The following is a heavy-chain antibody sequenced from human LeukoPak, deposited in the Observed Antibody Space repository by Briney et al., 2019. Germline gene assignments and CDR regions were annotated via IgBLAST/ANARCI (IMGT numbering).Heavy chain of an antibody. CDR3: ARDQTGTTGGYFDY. CDR1: GGTFSSYA. CDR2: IIPIFGTA. V-gene: IGHV1-69*05. Sequence: SVKVSCKASGGTFSSYAISWVRQAPGQGLEWMGGIIPIFGTANYAQKFQGRVTITTDESTSTAYMEPSSLRSEDTAVYYCARDQTGTTGGYFDYWGQGTLVTVSS. J-gene: IGHJ4*02. D-gene: IGHD1-7*01.